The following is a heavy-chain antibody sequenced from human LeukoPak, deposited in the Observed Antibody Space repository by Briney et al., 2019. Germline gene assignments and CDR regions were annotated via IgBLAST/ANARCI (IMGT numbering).Heavy chain of an antibody. CDR3: ARGRNYFPIDY. CDR1: TFSFSSSH. CDR2: VYSSGST. Sequence: GGSLRLSCAASTFSFSSSHMTWVRQTPGKGLEWVSVVYSSGSTFYADSVKGRFTISRDNSRNTLYLQMNSLRAEDTAVYYCARGRNYFPIDYWGQGTLVTVSS. D-gene: IGHD3-9*01. J-gene: IGHJ4*02. V-gene: IGHV3-53*01.